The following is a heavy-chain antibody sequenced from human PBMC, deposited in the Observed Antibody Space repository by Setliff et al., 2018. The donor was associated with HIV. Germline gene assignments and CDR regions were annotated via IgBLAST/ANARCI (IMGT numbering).Heavy chain of an antibody. D-gene: IGHD1-26*01. Sequence: TGGSLRLSCAAPGFTFSSYVLHWVRQAPGKGLEWVAVMSTGGDIKIYVDSVKGRFTISRDNSKSSLYLQMNSLRAEDTAVYYCARELQWSRYSGREEEDYWGQGTLVTVSS. CDR3: ARELQWSRYSGREEEDY. V-gene: IGHV3-30-3*01. J-gene: IGHJ4*02. CDR1: GFTFSSYV. CDR2: MSTGGDIK.